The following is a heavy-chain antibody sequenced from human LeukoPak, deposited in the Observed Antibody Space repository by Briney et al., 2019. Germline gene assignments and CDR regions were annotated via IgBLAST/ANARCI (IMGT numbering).Heavy chain of an antibody. J-gene: IGHJ4*02. Sequence: GGSLRLSCAASGFTFSNYEMNWVRQAPGKGLEWVSYISSSGSTIYYADSVKGRFTISRDNAKNSLYLQMSSLRAEDTAVYYCARLRRWNIYWGQGTLVTVSS. CDR1: GFTFSNYE. CDR3: ARLRRWNIY. CDR2: ISSSGSTI. D-gene: IGHD1/OR15-1a*01. V-gene: IGHV3-48*03.